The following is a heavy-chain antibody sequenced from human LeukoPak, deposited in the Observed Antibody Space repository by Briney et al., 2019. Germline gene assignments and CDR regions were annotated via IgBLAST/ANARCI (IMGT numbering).Heavy chain of an antibody. V-gene: IGHV1-18*01. D-gene: IGHD3-16*02. CDR3: ARGWGSYRDSYYFDY. Sequence: GASVKVSCKASGYTFTSYGISWVRQAPGQGLEWMGWISAYNGNTNYAQKLQGRVTMTTDTSTSTAYMELRSLRSDDTAVYYCARGWGSYRDSYYFDYWGQGTLVTVSS. CDR2: ISAYNGNT. J-gene: IGHJ4*02. CDR1: GYTFTSYG.